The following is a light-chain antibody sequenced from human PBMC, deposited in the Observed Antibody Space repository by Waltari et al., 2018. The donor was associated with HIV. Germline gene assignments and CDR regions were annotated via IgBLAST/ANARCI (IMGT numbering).Light chain of an antibody. Sequence: QSALTQPPSASGSPGPSVTISCTGTSSDIGGFVSWYQQHSGKAPKLMIYEVTKRPSGVTDRFSGSTSGNTASLTVSGLQAEDEADYYCGSYTGDESPDVVFGEGTKLTVL. CDR3: GSYTGDESPDVV. CDR2: EVT. V-gene: IGLV2-8*01. J-gene: IGLJ2*01. CDR1: SSDIGGF.